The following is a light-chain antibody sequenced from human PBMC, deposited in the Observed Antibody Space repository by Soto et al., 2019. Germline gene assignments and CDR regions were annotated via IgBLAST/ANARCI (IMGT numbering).Light chain of an antibody. J-gene: IGKJ5*01. CDR1: QSVSSN. Sequence: EIVMTQSPATLSVSPGERATLSCRASQSVSSNLAWYQQKPGQPPRLLIYGVSSRATDIPDRFSGSGSGTEFTLTISSLQSEDCAIYYCQQYNTWPLITFGPGTRLEI. CDR2: GVS. V-gene: IGKV3D-15*01. CDR3: QQYNTWPLIT.